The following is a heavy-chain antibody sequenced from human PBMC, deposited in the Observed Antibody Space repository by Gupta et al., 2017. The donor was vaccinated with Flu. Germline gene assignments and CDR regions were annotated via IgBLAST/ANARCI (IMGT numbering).Heavy chain of an antibody. V-gene: IGHV3-15*01. D-gene: IGHD2-15*01. CDR3: STYLTWVVAANLHVP. J-gene: IGHJ5*02. CDR2: IKSKADGETT. Sequence: VRQAPGKGLEWVGRIKSKADGETTDYAAPVKGRFTISRDDSKNTLYLQTTSLKTEDTAVYFCSTYLTWVVAANLHVPWGQGTLVTVSS.